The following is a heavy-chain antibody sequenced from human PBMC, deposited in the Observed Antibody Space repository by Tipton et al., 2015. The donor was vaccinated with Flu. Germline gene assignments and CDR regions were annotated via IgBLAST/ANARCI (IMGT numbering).Heavy chain of an antibody. D-gene: IGHD2-21*02. CDR2: IRYSGTT. V-gene: IGHV4-59*02. CDR3: ARWWGGRGWGLAY. CDR1: GDSVNSYF. Sequence: TLSLTCTVSGDSVNSYFWNWIRKPPGKGLEWVGYIRYSGTTNYNPSLKSRITMSLDTSKNKFSLNLDSVTAADTAVYYCARWWGGRGWGLAYWGRGTLVTVSS. J-gene: IGHJ4*02.